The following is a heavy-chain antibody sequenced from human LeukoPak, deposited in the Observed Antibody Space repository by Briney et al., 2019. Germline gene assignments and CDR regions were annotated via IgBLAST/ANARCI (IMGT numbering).Heavy chain of an antibody. Sequence: GGSLRLSCAASGFTCGTYSMNWVRQAPGKGLEWVAYISRSVDTIYYADSVKGRFTISRDHAKNSIYLQVNSLRAEDTAVYYCAKRGERPFDYWGQGTLVTVSS. D-gene: IGHD1-1*01. CDR2: ISRSVDTI. CDR1: GFTCGTYS. V-gene: IGHV3-48*01. CDR3: AKRGERPFDY. J-gene: IGHJ4*02.